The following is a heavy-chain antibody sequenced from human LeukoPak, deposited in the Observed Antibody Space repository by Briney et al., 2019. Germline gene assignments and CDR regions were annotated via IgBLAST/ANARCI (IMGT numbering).Heavy chain of an antibody. CDR3: ARPQVYYYYGMDV. Sequence: GGSLRLSCAASGFTFSSYSMNWVRQAPGKGLEWVSSISSSSYIYYADSVKGRFTISRDNAKNSLYLQMNSLRAEDTAVYYCARPQVYYYYGMDVWGQGTTVTVSS. V-gene: IGHV3-21*01. J-gene: IGHJ6*02. CDR2: ISSSSYI. CDR1: GFTFSSYS.